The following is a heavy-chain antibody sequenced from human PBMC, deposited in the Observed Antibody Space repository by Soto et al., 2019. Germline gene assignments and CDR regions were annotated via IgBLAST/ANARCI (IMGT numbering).Heavy chain of an antibody. Sequence: QVQLVQSGAEVKKPGASVKVSCKGSGYSFRSYDITWVRQAPGQGLEWMGWVHPETGSTGYAQRFQGRVSMTSDTSRNTTYMELSDLRVEDTAVYYCARVRVHADWLDPCGQGTLVNVSS. CDR2: VHPETGST. CDR3: ARVRVHADWLDP. V-gene: IGHV1-8*02. CDR1: GYSFRSYD. J-gene: IGHJ5*02.